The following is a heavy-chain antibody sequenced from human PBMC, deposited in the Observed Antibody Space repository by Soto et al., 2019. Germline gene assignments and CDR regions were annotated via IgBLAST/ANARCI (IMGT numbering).Heavy chain of an antibody. V-gene: IGHV1-2*02. CDR1: GYAFTSYG. CDR2: VNPNSGDT. J-gene: IGHJ5*02. CDR3: ARKLVRASWSLGGWFDP. Sequence: ASVKVSCKASGYAFTSYGISWVRQAPGQGLEWVGWVNPNSGDTNYAQNFQGRVTMTRDTSITTAYMELSRLRSDDTAVYYCARKLVRASWSLGGWFDPWGQGTLVTVSS. D-gene: IGHD6-13*01.